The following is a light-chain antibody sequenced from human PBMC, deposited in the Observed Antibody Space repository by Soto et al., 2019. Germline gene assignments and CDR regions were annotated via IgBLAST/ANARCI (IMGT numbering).Light chain of an antibody. J-gene: IGKJ1*01. CDR3: MQAIDIPWT. V-gene: IGKV2-29*03. Sequence: ILMTQTPLSLSIIPGQTASISYKSSQSLLHSDGKTYFYWYVQKAGQAPQPLIYEVSNRFSGGPERFSGSGSRTDFTLKISRVEADDVVIYYCMQAIDIPWTFGQGTKVEIK. CDR2: EVS. CDR1: QSLLHSDGKTY.